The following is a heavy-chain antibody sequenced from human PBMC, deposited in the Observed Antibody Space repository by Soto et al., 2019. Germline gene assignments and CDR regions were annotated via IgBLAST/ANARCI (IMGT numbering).Heavy chain of an antibody. V-gene: IGHV4-31*03. Sequence: PSETRSLTCNVSGGAIRRGGYHWVWIRQHPEKGLAWLGHVYSTGSVFYNPSLETRVDISLYKANECFSLQLTSVPAADTAIYYGARNPNDCGEYTVFDVWCHGTLVTVSS. CDR2: VYSTGSV. D-gene: IGHD4-17*01. CDR1: GGAIRRGGYH. CDR3: ARNPNDCGEYTVFDV. J-gene: IGHJ3*01.